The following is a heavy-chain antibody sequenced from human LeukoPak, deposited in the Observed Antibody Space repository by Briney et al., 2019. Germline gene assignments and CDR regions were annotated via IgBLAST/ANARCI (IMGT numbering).Heavy chain of an antibody. CDR1: GFTFISYW. J-gene: IGHJ6*02. Sequence: GGSQRLSCAASGFTFISYWMHWVRQAPGKGLVWVSRINSDGSSTSYADSAKGRFTISRDNAKNTLYLQMNTLRAEDTAVYYCARAAYSSMDVWGQGTTVTVSS. CDR3: ARAAYSSMDV. D-gene: IGHD6-13*01. V-gene: IGHV3-74*01. CDR2: INSDGSST.